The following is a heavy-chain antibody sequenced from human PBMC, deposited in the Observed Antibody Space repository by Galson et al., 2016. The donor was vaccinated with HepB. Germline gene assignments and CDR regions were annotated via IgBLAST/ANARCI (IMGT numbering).Heavy chain of an antibody. D-gene: IGHD5-24*01. CDR3: AYTFRDGHNDIEF. Sequence: PALVKPTQTLTLPCTFSGFSLTTRGVGVGWIRQPPGKALDWLALLYWDDDERYSPPLRSRLTIIKDSSKNQVVLMMTDVDPVESATYYCAYTFRDGHNDIEFWGQGTQVTVSS. CDR2: LYWDDDE. CDR1: GFSLTTRGVG. J-gene: IGHJ4*02. V-gene: IGHV2-5*02.